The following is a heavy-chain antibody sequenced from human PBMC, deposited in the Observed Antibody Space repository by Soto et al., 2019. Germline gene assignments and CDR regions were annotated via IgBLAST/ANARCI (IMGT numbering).Heavy chain of an antibody. J-gene: IGHJ2*01. D-gene: IGHD3-16*02. CDR2: IKQDGSEK. CDR1: GFTFSSYW. Sequence: GGSLRLSCAASGFTFSSYWMSWVRQAPGKGLEWVANIKQDGSEKYYVDSVKGRFTISRDNAKNSLYLQMNSLRAEDTAVYYCARDRFYDYIWGSYRPYWYFDLWGRGTLVTVSS. V-gene: IGHV3-7*01. CDR3: ARDRFYDYIWGSYRPYWYFDL.